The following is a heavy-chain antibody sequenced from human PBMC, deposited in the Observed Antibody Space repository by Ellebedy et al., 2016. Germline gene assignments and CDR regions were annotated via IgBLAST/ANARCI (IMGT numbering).Heavy chain of an antibody. CDR3: ARRASCGGDCRRGEVDN. Sequence: ASVKVSXXTSGYTFTDYNMQWVRQAPGQGLEWMGWINPNSGGTNYAQKFQGRVTMTKDTSITTAYMELSSLRSDDAAVYYCARRASCGGDCRRGEVDNWGQGTLVTVSS. V-gene: IGHV1-2*02. CDR2: INPNSGGT. D-gene: IGHD2-21*02. CDR1: GYTFTDYN. J-gene: IGHJ4*02.